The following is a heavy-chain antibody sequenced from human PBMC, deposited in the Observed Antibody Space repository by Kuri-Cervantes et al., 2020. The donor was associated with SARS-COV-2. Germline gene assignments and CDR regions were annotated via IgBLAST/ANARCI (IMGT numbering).Heavy chain of an antibody. CDR2: IKQDGSEK. CDR1: GFTFGDYA. CDR3: ARERQNYDFWSGYVGSYFDY. V-gene: IGHV3-7*01. D-gene: IGHD3-3*01. J-gene: IGHJ4*02. Sequence: GGSLRLSCTASGFTFGDYAMSWVRQAPGKGLEWVANIKQDGSEKYYVDSVKGRFTISRDNAKNSLYLQMNSLRAEDTAVYYCARERQNYDFWSGYVGSYFDYWGQGTLVTVSS.